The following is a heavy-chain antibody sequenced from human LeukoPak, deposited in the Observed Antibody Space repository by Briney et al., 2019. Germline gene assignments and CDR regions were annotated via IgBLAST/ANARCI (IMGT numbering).Heavy chain of an antibody. Sequence: PSETLSLTCTVSGYSTSSGYYWGWIRQPPGKGLEWIGTIYHSGSTYYNPSLKSRVTISVDTSKNQFSLKLSSVTAADTAVYYCARERGDNWNVGPWGQGTLVTVSS. J-gene: IGHJ5*02. V-gene: IGHV4-38-2*02. CDR1: GYSTSSGYY. CDR3: ARERGDNWNVGP. CDR2: IYHSGST. D-gene: IGHD1-20*01.